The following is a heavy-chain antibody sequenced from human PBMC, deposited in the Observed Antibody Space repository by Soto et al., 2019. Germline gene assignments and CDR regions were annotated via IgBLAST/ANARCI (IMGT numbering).Heavy chain of an antibody. CDR3: ARVFHVGYDFGY. Sequence: PGGSLRLSCAASGFTFNSYGIHWVRQAPGKGLEWVAVISHDGSKTNYADSVKGWVTMTRDTSITTAYMDLSRLKSDDTAVYYCARVFHVGYDFGYWGQGTLVTVSS. J-gene: IGHJ4*02. D-gene: IGHD5-12*01. CDR1: GFTFNSYG. V-gene: IGHV3-30*03. CDR2: ISHDGSKT.